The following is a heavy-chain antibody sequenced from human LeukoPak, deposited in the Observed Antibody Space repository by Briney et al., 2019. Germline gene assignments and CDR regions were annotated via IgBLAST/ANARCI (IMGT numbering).Heavy chain of an antibody. CDR1: GFTFSSYS. CDR2: ISSSSSYI. J-gene: IGHJ4*02. CDR3: ARQISGSGSYYPYFDY. D-gene: IGHD3-10*01. V-gene: IGHV3-21*01. Sequence: NPGGSLRLSCAASGFTFSSYSMNWVRQAPGKGLEWVSSISSSSSYIYYADSVKGRFTISRDNAKNSLYLQMNSLRAEDTAVYCCARQISGSGSYYPYFDYWGQGTLVTVSS.